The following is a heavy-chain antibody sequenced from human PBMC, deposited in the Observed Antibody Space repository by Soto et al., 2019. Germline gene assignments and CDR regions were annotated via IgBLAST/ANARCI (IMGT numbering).Heavy chain of an antibody. CDR2: VNGSGDKY. Sequence: AGTLRLSCEASGFSFSKYAMSWVRQAPGEGLEWVSVVNGSGDKYYYPDSVKGRLTISRYNPKNKLFLHMDSLGAEDTAIYYCAKKAGVRAADPDSWGQGTLVTVSS. J-gene: IGHJ4*02. CDR3: AKKAGVRAADPDS. CDR1: GFSFSKYA. V-gene: IGHV3-23*01. D-gene: IGHD3-16*02.